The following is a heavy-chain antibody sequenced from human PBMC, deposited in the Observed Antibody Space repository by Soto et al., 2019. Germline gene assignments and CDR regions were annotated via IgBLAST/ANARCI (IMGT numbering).Heavy chain of an antibody. CDR1: GGSISSGGYY. V-gene: IGHV4-31*03. Sequence: SETLSLTCTVSGGSISSGGYYWSWIRQHPGKGLEWIGYIYYSGSTYYNPSLKSRVTISVDTSKNQFSLKLSSVTAADTAVYYCARSRPVDTAMVDYWGQGTLVTVSS. CDR2: IYYSGST. J-gene: IGHJ4*02. CDR3: ARSRPVDTAMVDY. D-gene: IGHD5-18*01.